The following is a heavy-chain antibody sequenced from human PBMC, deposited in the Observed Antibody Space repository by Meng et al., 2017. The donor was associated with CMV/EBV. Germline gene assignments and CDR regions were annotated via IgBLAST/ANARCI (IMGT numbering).Heavy chain of an antibody. D-gene: IGHD2-15*01. CDR2: FDPEDGET. J-gene: IGHJ4*02. V-gene: IGHV1-24*01. CDR3: ATSTRTYCSGGSCFRVIQYYFDY. CDR1: GYTLTDLS. Sequence: ASVKVSCKVSGYTLTDLSMHWVRQAPGKGLEWMGGFDPEDGETIYAQKFQGRVTMTEDTSTDTAYMELSSLRSEDTAVYYCATSTRTYCSGGSCFRVIQYYFDYWGQGTLVTVSS.